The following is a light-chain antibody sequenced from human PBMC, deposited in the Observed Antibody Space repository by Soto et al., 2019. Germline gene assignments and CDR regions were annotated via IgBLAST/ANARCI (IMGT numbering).Light chain of an antibody. CDR1: QSLLL. V-gene: IGKV4-1*01. CDR2: WAS. CDR3: QQYYTTPVT. Sequence: DIVMTQSPDSLAVSLGERATINCKSSQSLLLLAWYQQKPGQPPKLLIYWASTRESGVPDRFSGSGSGTDFTLTISSLQAEDVAVYYCQQYYTTPVTFGQGTKVEIK. J-gene: IGKJ1*01.